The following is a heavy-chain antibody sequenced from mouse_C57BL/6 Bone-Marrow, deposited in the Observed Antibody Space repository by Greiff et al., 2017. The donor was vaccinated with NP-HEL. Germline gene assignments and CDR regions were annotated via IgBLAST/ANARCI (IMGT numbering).Heavy chain of an antibody. V-gene: IGHV1-81*01. J-gene: IGHJ1*03. CDR1: GYTFTSYG. CDR3: ARSGYYGSSCGNWYFDV. D-gene: IGHD1-1*01. CDR2: IYPSSGTT. Sequence: QVQLQQSGAELARPGASVKLSCKASGYTFTSYGISWVKQRTGQGLEWIGEIYPSSGTTYYNEKFKGKATLTADKSSSTAYRGLRNLTSEDSAVYVCARSGYYGSSCGNWYFDVWGTGTTVTVSS.